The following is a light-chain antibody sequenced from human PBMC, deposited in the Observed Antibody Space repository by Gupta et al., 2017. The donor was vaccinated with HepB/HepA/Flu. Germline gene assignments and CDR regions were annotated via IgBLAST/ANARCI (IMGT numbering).Light chain of an antibody. Sequence: EIVLPQSPATLSLSPGERATPSCSASQSVSSYLAWYQQKPRQAPRLLIYDASNRATGLPARFSGSGSGTDFTLTISSLEPEDFAVYYCQQRSNWLSTFGQGTKVEIK. J-gene: IGKJ1*01. CDR2: DAS. CDR3: QQRSNWLST. V-gene: IGKV3-11*01. CDR1: QSVSSY.